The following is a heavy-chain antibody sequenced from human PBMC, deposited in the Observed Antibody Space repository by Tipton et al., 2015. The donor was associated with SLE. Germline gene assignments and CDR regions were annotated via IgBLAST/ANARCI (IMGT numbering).Heavy chain of an antibody. CDR1: GDSISSSGYY. D-gene: IGHD6-19*01. Sequence: LRLSCTVSGDSISSSGYYWVWIRQPPGKGLEWVGGIYDNGNTYYNPSLKSRATISADTSKNPFSLKLSSVTAADMAVYYCARRSLLAVPKWGQGTLVTVSS. J-gene: IGHJ4*02. CDR3: ARRSLLAVPK. V-gene: IGHV4-39*02. CDR2: IYDNGNT.